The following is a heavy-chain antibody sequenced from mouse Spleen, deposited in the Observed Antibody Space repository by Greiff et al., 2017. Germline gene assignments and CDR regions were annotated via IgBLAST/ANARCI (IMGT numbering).Heavy chain of an antibody. CDR2: IYPSDSET. CDR3: ARRPPTVVATRAMDY. J-gene: IGHJ4*01. CDR1: GYTFTSYW. Sequence: QVQLQQSGAELVRPGSSVKLSCKASGYTFTSYWMDWVKQRPGQGLEWIGNIYPSDSETHYNQKFKDKATLTVDKSSSTAYMQLSSLTSEDSAVYYCARRPPTVVATRAMDYWGQGTSVTVSS. D-gene: IGHD1-1*01. V-gene: IGHV1-61*01.